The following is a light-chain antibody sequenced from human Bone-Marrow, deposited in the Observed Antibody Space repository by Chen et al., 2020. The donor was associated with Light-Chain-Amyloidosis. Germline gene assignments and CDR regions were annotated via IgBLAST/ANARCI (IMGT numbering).Light chain of an antibody. CDR1: NIGSTS. V-gene: IGLV3-21*02. CDR2: DDS. Sequence: SYVLTQPYSLSVAPGQTATIACGGNNIGSTSVHWYQQTPGQAPLLVVYDDSDRPSGIPDRLSGSNSGNTATLTISRVEAGDEADYYCQVWDRSSDRPVFGGGTKLTVL. CDR3: QVWDRSSDRPV. J-gene: IGLJ3*02.